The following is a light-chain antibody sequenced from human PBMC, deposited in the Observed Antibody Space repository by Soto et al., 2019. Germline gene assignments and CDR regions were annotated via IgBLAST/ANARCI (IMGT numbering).Light chain of an antibody. Sequence: DIQMTQSPSSLSASLGDRVTITCRASQSISSWLAWYQQKPGKAPKLLIYKASSLESGVPSRFGGSGSGTEFTLTISSLQPDDFATYYCQQYNSYSLTFGQGTKVDI. CDR1: QSISSW. CDR3: QQYNSYSLT. CDR2: KAS. V-gene: IGKV1-5*03. J-gene: IGKJ1*01.